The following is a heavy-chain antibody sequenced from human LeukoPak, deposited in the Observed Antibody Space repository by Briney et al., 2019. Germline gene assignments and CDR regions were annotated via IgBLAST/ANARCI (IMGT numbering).Heavy chain of an antibody. J-gene: IGHJ4*02. Sequence: VKVSCKASGGTFSSYAISWVRQAPGQGLEWMGRIIPILGIANYAQKFQGRVTITADKSTSTAYMELSSLRSEDTAVYYCARDFSYDSSGYTGDWGQGTLVTVSP. D-gene: IGHD3-22*01. CDR3: ARDFSYDSSGYTGD. V-gene: IGHV1-69*10. CDR1: GGTFSSYA. CDR2: IIPILGIA.